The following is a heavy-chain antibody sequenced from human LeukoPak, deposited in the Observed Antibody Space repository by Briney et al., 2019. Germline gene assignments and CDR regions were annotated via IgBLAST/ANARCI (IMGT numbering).Heavy chain of an antibody. Sequence: ASVKVSCKASGYTFSDYYLHWVRQAPGQGLEWMGWINPNSGVTNYAQKFHGRVTMTRATSISTAYMEVSRLRSDDTAVYYCARGQQWLKAFEHWGQGNLVTVSS. CDR2: INPNSGVT. CDR3: ARGQQWLKAFEH. D-gene: IGHD6-19*01. V-gene: IGHV1-2*02. CDR1: GYTFSDYY. J-gene: IGHJ4*02.